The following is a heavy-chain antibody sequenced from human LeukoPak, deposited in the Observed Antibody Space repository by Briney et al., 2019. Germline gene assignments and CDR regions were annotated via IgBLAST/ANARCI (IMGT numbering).Heavy chain of an antibody. CDR2: INHSGST. CDR3: ARSWITGTTDY. Sequence: SETLSLTCAVYGGSFSGYYWSWIRQPPGKGLEWIGEINHSGSTNCNPSLKSRVTISVDTSKNQFPLKLSSVTAADTAVYYCARSWITGTTDYWGQGTLVTVSS. D-gene: IGHD1-20*01. J-gene: IGHJ4*02. CDR1: GGSFSGYY. V-gene: IGHV4-34*01.